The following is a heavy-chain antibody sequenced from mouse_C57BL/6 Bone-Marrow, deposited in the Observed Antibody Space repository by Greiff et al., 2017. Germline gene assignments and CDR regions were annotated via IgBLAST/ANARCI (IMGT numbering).Heavy chain of an antibody. D-gene: IGHD3-2*01. Sequence: VQLPQSGAEPVRPGASVKLSCTASGFNIKDDYMHWVKQRPEPGLEWIGWIDPEDGDSEYASKFQGKATTTAAPSSNTAYLQLSSLTSEDTAVYYCTSRELHYYAMDYWGQGTSVTVSA. V-gene: IGHV14-4*01. J-gene: IGHJ4*01. CDR1: GFNIKDDY. CDR3: TSRELHYYAMDY. CDR2: IDPEDGDS.